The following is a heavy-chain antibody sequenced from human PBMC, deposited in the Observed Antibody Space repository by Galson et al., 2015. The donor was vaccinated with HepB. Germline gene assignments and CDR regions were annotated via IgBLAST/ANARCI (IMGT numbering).Heavy chain of an antibody. V-gene: IGHV3-30-3*01. CDR1: GFTFSSYA. Sequence: SLRLSCAASGFTFSSYAMHWVRQAPGKGLEWVAVISYDGTNKDNGDSVKGRFTISSDNSTNTLYLQMNSLRPEDTAVYYCARGPDFWGGHYIGAAYGGHGTLVTVSS. D-gene: IGHD3-3*01. J-gene: IGHJ4*01. CDR3: ARGPDFWGGHYIGAAY. CDR2: ISYDGTNK.